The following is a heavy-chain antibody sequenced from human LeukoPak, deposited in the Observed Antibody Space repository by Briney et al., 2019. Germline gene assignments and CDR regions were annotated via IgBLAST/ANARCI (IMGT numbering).Heavy chain of an antibody. Sequence: SGGSLRLSCAASGFTFSSYAMTWVRQAPGKGLEWVSGISGSGGSTYYADSVKGRFTISRDNSKNTLYLQMNSLRAEDTAVYYCAKDRGLYSYASDAFDIWGQGTMVTVSS. CDR3: AKDRGLYSYASDAFDI. J-gene: IGHJ3*02. CDR2: ISGSGGST. D-gene: IGHD5-18*01. CDR1: GFTFSSYA. V-gene: IGHV3-23*01.